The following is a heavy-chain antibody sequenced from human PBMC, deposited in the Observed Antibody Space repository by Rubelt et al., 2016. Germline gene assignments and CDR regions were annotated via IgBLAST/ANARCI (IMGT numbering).Heavy chain of an antibody. J-gene: IGHJ4*02. CDR1: GFAFRIYW. Sequence: EEQLVVSGGGLVQPGGSLRLSCAASGFAFRIYWLHCVRQAPGTGLEWVATIKEDGSEKFSLDSVKGRFTIAKGNAKNSLYLQMNSLRAEDTAVYYGTIVARDYWGQGTLVTVSS. V-gene: IGHV3-7*01. CDR3: TIVARDY. D-gene: IGHD5-12*01. CDR2: IKEDGSEK.